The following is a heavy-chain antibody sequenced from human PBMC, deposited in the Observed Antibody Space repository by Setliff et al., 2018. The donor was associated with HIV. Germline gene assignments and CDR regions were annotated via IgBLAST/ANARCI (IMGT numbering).Heavy chain of an antibody. J-gene: IGHJ4*02. CDR2: IKQDGSEK. CDR3: ARALYGSDSLLDS. D-gene: IGHD1-26*01. V-gene: IGHV3-7*01. CDR1: GFTFSSYW. Sequence: GGSLRLSCAASGFTFSSYWMNWVRQAPGKGLEWVANIKQDGSEKYYVDSVKGRFTISRDNAKNSLYLQMNSLRAEDTAVYYCARALYGSDSLLDSWGQGTLVTVSS.